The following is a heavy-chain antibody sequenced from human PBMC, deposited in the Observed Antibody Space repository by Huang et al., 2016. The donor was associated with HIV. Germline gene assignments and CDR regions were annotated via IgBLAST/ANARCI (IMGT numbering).Heavy chain of an antibody. D-gene: IGHD4-4*01. Sequence: QVKLVESGGGVVQPGISLRLSCAASGFTFRTYTFHWVRQAPWKGLEWGAGISNNGGKKFYADAVKGRFTISRDNSKNTVYLEVSSPRPEDSAVYYCTREFTTSVQFFDLWGQGTLVTVSS. V-gene: IGHV3-30*15. J-gene: IGHJ4*02. CDR1: GFTFRTYT. CDR3: TREFTTSVQFFDL. CDR2: ISNNGGKK.